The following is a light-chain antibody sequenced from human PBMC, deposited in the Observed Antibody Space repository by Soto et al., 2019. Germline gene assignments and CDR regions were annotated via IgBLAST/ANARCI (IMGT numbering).Light chain of an antibody. CDR2: GAS. CDR3: QQFDRSLPSWT. Sequence: ETVLTQSPGTLSLSPGERATLSCRASQSVSSNYLAWYQHIPGQAPRLLIYGASTRATGIPDRFSGSGSGTDFTLPISRREPEDFAVYYCQQFDRSLPSWTFGQGTKVE. CDR1: QSVSSNY. J-gene: IGKJ1*01. V-gene: IGKV3-20*01.